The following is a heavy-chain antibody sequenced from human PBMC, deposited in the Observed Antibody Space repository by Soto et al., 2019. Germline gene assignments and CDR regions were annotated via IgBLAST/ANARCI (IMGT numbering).Heavy chain of an antibody. V-gene: IGHV3-30-3*01. J-gene: IGHJ6*02. CDR2: ISYDGSNK. Sequence: GGSLRLSCAASGFTFSSYAMHWVRQAPGKGLEWVAVISYDGSNKYYADSVKGRFTISRENSKNTLYLQMNSLRAEDTAVYYCARGYPGCSGGSCAYYYGMDVWGQGTTVTVSS. CDR1: GFTFSSYA. D-gene: IGHD2-15*01. CDR3: ARGYPGCSGGSCAYYYGMDV.